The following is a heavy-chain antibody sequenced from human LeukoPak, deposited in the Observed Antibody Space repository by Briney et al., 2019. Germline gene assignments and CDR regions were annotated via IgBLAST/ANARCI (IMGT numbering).Heavy chain of an antibody. CDR1: GYSFTSHY. CDR2: INPSGSST. J-gene: IGHJ3*02. V-gene: IGHV1-46*01. Sequence: ASVKVSCKASGYSFTSHYMHWVRQAPGQGLEWLGLINPSGSSTLYAQKLQGRVTMTRDMSTTTDYMELSSLRSEDTAVYYCARAGKLMITMVRGALASKKGFDIWGQGTMVTVSS. CDR3: ARAGKLMITMVRGALASKKGFDI. D-gene: IGHD3-10*01.